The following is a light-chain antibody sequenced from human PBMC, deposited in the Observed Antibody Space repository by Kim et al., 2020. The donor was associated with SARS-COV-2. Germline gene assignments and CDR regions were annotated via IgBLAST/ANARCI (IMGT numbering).Light chain of an antibody. CDR1: QSVGGW. V-gene: IGKV1-39*01. CDR3: QQSYSFPRT. Sequence: ASVADRVTISCRASQSVGGWLNWYQQKPGRAPHRLVYKTSTLQTGVPPRFSGSGSGTDFTLTISSLQPEDFAAYYCQQSYSFPRTFGQGTKVDIK. J-gene: IGKJ1*01. CDR2: KTS.